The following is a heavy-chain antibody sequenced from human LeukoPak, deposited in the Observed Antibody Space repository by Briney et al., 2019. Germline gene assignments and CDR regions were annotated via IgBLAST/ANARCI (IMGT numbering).Heavy chain of an antibody. CDR1: GGSISSRTNY. CDR2: IYYTGST. D-gene: IGHD2/OR15-2a*01. J-gene: IGHJ3*02. Sequence: SETLSLTCTVSGGSISSRTNYWGWIRQPPGKGLEWIGSIYYTGSTIYNPSLKSRVTISVDTSKNQFSMKLSSVTAADAAVYFCAREWTTWGAFDIWGQGTMVTVSS. V-gene: IGHV4-39*07. CDR3: AREWTTWGAFDI.